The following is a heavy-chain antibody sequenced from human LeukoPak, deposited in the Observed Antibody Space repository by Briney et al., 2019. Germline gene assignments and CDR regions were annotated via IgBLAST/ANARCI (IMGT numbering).Heavy chain of an antibody. CDR1: GGSISSSSYY. D-gene: IGHD2-8*01. V-gene: IGHV4-39*07. CDR3: ARVTSNGNDY. Sequence: SETLSLTCTVSGGSISSSSYYWGWIRQPPGKGLEWIGSIFHSGTTYYNPSLKSRLTISVDTSKNQFSLKLTSVTAADTAVYYCARVTSNGNDYWGQGTLVTVSS. CDR2: IFHSGTT. J-gene: IGHJ4*02.